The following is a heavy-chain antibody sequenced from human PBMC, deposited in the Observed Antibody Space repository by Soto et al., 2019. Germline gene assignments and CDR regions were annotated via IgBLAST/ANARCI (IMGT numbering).Heavy chain of an antibody. Sequence: PSETLSLTCAVYGGSFSGYYWSWIRQPPGKGLEWIGEINHSGSTNYNPSLKSRVTISVDTSKNQFSLKLSSVTAADTAVYYCARGSLLRGWWDYYGMDVWGQGTTVTVSS. CDR3: ARGSLLRGWWDYYGMDV. D-gene: IGHD1-26*01. J-gene: IGHJ6*02. CDR1: GGSFSGYY. CDR2: INHSGST. V-gene: IGHV4-34*01.